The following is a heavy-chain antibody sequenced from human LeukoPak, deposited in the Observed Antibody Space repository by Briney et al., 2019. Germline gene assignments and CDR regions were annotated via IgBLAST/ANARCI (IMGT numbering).Heavy chain of an antibody. D-gene: IGHD3-10*01. J-gene: IGHJ4*02. CDR2: IRSRANSYAT. CDR1: GFTFSGSA. V-gene: IGHV3-73*01. Sequence: GGSLRLSCAASGFTFSGSAMRWVRQASGKGLEWVGRIRSRANSYATAYAASVKGRFTISRDDSKNTAYLQMNSLKTEDTAVYYCTRGEFDWGQGTLVTVSS. CDR3: TRGEFD.